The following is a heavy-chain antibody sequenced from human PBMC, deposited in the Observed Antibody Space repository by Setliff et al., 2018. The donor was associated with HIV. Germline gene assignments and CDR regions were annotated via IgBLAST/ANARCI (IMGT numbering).Heavy chain of an antibody. J-gene: IGHJ4*02. CDR2: IRYGSRAI. CDR3: ANFGGNSIAAPLDY. CDR1: GVTFSSAQ. V-gene: IGHV3-48*04. D-gene: IGHD6-6*01. Sequence: GGSLRLSCVASGVTFSSAQMNWVRQAPGKGLEWVSYIRYGSRAIYYADSVKGRFTVSRDNAKNSLYLQMNSLRAEDTAVYYCANFGGNSIAAPLDYWGQGTLVTVSS.